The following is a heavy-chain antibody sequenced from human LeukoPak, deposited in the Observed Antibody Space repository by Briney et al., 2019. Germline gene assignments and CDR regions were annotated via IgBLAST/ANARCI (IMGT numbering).Heavy chain of an antibody. CDR1: GGSFSGYY. J-gene: IGHJ4*02. CDR2: INHSGST. Sequence: SETLSLTCAVYGGSFSGYYWSWIRQPPGKGLEWIGEINHSGSTNYNPSLKSRVTISVDTSKNQFSLKLSSVTAADTAVYYCARGNRGSYYNSWGQGTLVTVSS. CDR3: ARGNRGSYYNS. V-gene: IGHV4-34*01. D-gene: IGHD1-26*01.